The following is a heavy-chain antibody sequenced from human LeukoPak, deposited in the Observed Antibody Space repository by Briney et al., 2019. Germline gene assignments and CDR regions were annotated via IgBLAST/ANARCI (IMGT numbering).Heavy chain of an antibody. J-gene: IGHJ6*02. CDR2: IWYDGSNK. CDR3: AREEIGYSSSWYSLDYYGMDV. CDR1: GFIFSSYG. D-gene: IGHD6-13*01. V-gene: IGHV3-33*01. Sequence: GGSLRLSCAASGFIFSSYGMHWVRQAPGKGLEWVAVIWYDGSNKYYADSVKGRFTISGDNSKNTLYLQMNSLRAEDTAVYYCAREEIGYSSSWYSLDYYGMDVWGQGTTVTVSS.